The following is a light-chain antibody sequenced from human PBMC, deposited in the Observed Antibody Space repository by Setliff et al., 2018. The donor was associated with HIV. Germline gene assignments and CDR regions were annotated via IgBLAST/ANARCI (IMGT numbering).Light chain of an antibody. CDR2: EVS. V-gene: IGLV2-8*01. CDR3: SSYAGSNRV. J-gene: IGLJ1*01. Sequence: QSVLTQPPSASGSPGQSVTISCTGTSSDVGGYPYVPWYQQHPGKAPKLMIFEVSERPSGVPDRFSGSKSGNTASLTVSGLQAEDEADYYCSSYAGSNRVFGTGTKVTVL. CDR1: SSDVGGYPY.